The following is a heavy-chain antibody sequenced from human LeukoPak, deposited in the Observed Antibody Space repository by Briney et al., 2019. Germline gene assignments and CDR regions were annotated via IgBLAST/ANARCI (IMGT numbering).Heavy chain of an antibody. CDR2: IYYSGST. CDR3: AREGRYFGYYYYYGMDV. V-gene: IGHV4-30-4*01. Sequence: SQTLSLTCTVSGGSIGSGDYYWSWIRQPPGKGLEWIGYIYYSGSTYYNPSLKSRVTISVDTSKNQFSLKLSSVTAADTAVYYCAREGRYFGYYYYYGMDVWGQGTTVTVSS. J-gene: IGHJ6*02. CDR1: GGSIGSGDYY. D-gene: IGHD3-9*01.